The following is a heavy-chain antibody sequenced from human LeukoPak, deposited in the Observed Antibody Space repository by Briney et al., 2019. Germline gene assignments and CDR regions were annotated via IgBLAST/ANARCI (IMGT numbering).Heavy chain of an antibody. V-gene: IGHV1-69*13. CDR2: IIPCFGTS. D-gene: IGHD3-10*01. J-gene: IGHJ4*02. CDR3: TRDGGDYGASGSYPDY. CDR1: GVTFSRLV. Sequence: ASVKVSCKASGVTFSRLVVSWVRQAPGQGLEWMGQIIPCFGTSNYAQNFQGRVTLTADEATNTAYMELNRLRSDDTAVYYCTRDGGDYGASGSYPDYWGQGTLVTVSS.